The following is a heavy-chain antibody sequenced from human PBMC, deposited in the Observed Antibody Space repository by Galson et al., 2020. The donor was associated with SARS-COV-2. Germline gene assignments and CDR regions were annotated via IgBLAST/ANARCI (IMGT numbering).Heavy chain of an antibody. D-gene: IGHD6-19*01. CDR2: IYHGDSDT. Sequence: GASLKTSCKTSGYSFTRFWIGWVRQTPGKGLEWMGIIYHGDSDTRYRPSFLGQVTISADKSISTAYLQWSSLRASNTAMYYCATPGYTSGWTNFDYWGQGILVTVSS. CDR3: ATPGYTSGWTNFDY. V-gene: IGHV5-51*01. CDR1: GYSFTRFW. J-gene: IGHJ4*02.